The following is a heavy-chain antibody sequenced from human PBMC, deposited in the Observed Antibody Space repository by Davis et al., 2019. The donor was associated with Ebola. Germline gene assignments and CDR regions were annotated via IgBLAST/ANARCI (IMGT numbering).Heavy chain of an antibody. CDR2: ISDSGGNT. D-gene: IGHD4-23*01. J-gene: IGHJ6*02. Sequence: GESLKISCAASGFTFSSYAMSWVRQAPGKGLEWVSAISDSGGNTYYADSVKGRFTISRDNSRSTLYLQMNSLRAEDTAVYYFAKIHDYGGNWDLFYGMDVWGQGTTVTVSS. CDR3: AKIHDYGGNWDLFYGMDV. V-gene: IGHV3-23*01. CDR1: GFTFSSYA.